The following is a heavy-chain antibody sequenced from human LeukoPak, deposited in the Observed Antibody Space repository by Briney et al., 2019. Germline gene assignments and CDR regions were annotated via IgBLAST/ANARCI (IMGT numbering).Heavy chain of an antibody. J-gene: IGHJ4*02. Sequence: PSETLSLTCAVSGYSISSGYYWGWIRQPSGKGLEWIGSIYHSGSTYYNPSLKSRVTISVDTSKNQFSLKLSSVTAADTAVYYCARLMPRNFDYWGQGTLVTVSS. CDR3: ARLMPRNFDY. D-gene: IGHD2-8*01. CDR1: GYSISSGYY. CDR2: IYHSGST. V-gene: IGHV4-38-2*01.